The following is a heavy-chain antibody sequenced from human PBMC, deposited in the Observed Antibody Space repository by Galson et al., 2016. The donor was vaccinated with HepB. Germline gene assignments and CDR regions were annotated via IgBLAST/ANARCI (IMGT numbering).Heavy chain of an antibody. D-gene: IGHD2-15*01. Sequence: TLSLTCAVSGGSVSSASYSWSWIRQPPGKGLEWIGYIYDSGITYYKSSLKSRVTISVDRSKNHFSLHLSSVTAADTALYYCASYPEYCSGGSCFNCAAFDIWGQGTMVTVSS. V-gene: IGHV4-30-2*01. CDR1: GGSVSSASYS. CDR2: IYDSGIT. CDR3: ASYPEYCSGGSCFNCAAFDI. J-gene: IGHJ3*02.